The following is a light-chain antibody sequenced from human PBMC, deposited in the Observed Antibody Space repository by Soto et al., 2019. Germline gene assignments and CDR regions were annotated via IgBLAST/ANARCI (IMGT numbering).Light chain of an antibody. CDR3: NSYTSKSTGV. Sequence: QYVLTQPASVSGSPGQSITISCTGTSSDVGGYNYVSWYQQHPGKAPKLIIYEVSNRPSGVSNRFSGSKSGNTASLTISGLQADDEADYYCNSYTSKSTGVFGTGTKVTVL. CDR2: EVS. CDR1: SSDVGGYNY. J-gene: IGLJ1*01. V-gene: IGLV2-14*01.